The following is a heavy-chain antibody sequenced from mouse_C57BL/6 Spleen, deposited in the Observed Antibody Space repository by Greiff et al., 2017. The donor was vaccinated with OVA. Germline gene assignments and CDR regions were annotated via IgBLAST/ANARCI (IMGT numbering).Heavy chain of an antibody. D-gene: IGHD1-1*01. J-gene: IGHJ3*01. Sequence: QVQLQQSGAELVRPGASVKLSCKASGYTFTDYYINWVKQRPGQGLEWIARIYPGSGNTYYNEKFKGKATLTAEKSSSTAYMQLSSLTSEDSAVYFCARSGCSYIGFAYWGQGTLVTVS. V-gene: IGHV1-76*01. CDR2: IYPGSGNT. CDR1: GYTFTDYY. CDR3: ARSGCSYIGFAY.